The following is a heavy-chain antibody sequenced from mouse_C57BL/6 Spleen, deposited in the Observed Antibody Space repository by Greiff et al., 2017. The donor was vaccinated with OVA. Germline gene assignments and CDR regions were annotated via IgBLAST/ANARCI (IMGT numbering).Heavy chain of an antibody. J-gene: IGHJ3*01. CDR2: INPGSGGT. D-gene: IGHD3-2*02. CDR3: ARSLDSSGAWFAY. Sequence: QVQLQQSGAELVRPGTSVKVSCTASGYAFTNYLIEWVKQRPGQGLEWIGVINPGSGGTNYNEKFKGKATLTADKSSSTAYMQLSSLTSEDSAVNFCARSLDSSGAWFAYWGQGTLVTVSA. CDR1: GYAFTNYL. V-gene: IGHV1-54*01.